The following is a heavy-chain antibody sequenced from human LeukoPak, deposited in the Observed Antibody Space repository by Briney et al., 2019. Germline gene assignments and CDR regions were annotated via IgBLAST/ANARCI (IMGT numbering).Heavy chain of an antibody. CDR2: IYYNGNT. CDR1: GGSISSYY. Sequence: SETLSLTCTVSGGSISSYYGTWIRQPPGKGLEWIGNIYYNGNTNYNPSLKSRVTMSVDTSNNHFSLRLSSVTAADTAAYYCARGTLRFLEWSGFDPWGQGTLVTVSS. CDR3: ARGTLRFLEWSGFDP. V-gene: IGHV4-59*01. D-gene: IGHD3-3*01. J-gene: IGHJ5*02.